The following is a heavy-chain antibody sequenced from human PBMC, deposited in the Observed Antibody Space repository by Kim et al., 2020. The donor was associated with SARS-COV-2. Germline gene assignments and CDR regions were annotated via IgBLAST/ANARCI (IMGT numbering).Heavy chain of an antibody. Sequence: ASVKVSCRTSGYTFTNYYIHWVRQAPGQGLEWMGWFNPNDGATKYAQNFQGRVTMTRDTSMTTAYMELLWLKSDDTAVYYCARGQDYILSGGDYWGQGTLVSVA. V-gene: IGHV1-2*02. CDR1: GYTFTNYY. D-gene: IGHD3-9*01. CDR2: FNPNDGAT. CDR3: ARGQDYILSGGDY. J-gene: IGHJ4*02.